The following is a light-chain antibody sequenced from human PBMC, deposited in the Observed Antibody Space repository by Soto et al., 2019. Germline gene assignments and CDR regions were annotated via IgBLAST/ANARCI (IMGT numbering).Light chain of an antibody. J-gene: IGKJ2*01. V-gene: IGKV3-20*01. CDR3: QQYGGSPTYT. CDR1: QSVSSSY. CDR2: GAS. Sequence: EIVLTQSPGTLSLSPGERATLSCRASQSVSSSYLAWYQQKPGQAPRLLIHGASTRASGIPDRFTGSGSGTDFTLTIRRLEPEDFVVYYCQQYGGSPTYTFGQGTKLEIK.